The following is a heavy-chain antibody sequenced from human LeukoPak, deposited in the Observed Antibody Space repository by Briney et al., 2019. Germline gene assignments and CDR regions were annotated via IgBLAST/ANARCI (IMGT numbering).Heavy chain of an antibody. CDR1: GYNFNSYG. Sequence: ASLKVSCKAYGYNFNSYGISWLRQVPGQGLEWMGWISGYNGLTRYGKNVQGRVTLTTDTSTRTAYMELRSLRSDDTAVYYCARANPAPYDSSGYNFRGYFDYWGQRTRVTVSS. CDR2: ISGYNGLT. D-gene: IGHD3-22*01. CDR3: ARANPAPYDSSGYNFRGYFDY. V-gene: IGHV1-18*01. J-gene: IGHJ4*02.